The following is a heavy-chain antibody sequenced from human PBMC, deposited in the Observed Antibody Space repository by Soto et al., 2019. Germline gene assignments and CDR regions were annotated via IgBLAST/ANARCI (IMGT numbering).Heavy chain of an antibody. D-gene: IGHD6-19*01. J-gene: IGHJ4*02. CDR3: ARGPGSGSGGWYLNY. CDR2: INHSGST. Sequence: SETLSLTCAVYGGSFSGYYWNWIRQPPGKGLEWIGEINHSGSTNYNPSLKSRLSISVNTFKNQFSMKLNSVTAADTAVYYCARGPGSGSGGWYLNYWGQGPLVTVSS. CDR1: GGSFSGYY. V-gene: IGHV4-34*01.